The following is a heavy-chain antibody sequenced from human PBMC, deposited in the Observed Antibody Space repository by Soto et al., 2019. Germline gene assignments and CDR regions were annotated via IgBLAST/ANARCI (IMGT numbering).Heavy chain of an antibody. Sequence: QVQLQESGPGLVKPSGTLSLTCGVSGGSIISSHWWNWVRQPPGKGLEWIGQIYHSGSTNYNPSLKNRVTISVDKSKNHFSLEVTSVTAADTAFYYCVRLSGGYGMDVWGQGATVSVSS. D-gene: IGHD3-10*01. CDR2: IYHSGST. CDR1: GGSIISSHW. V-gene: IGHV4-4*02. CDR3: VRLSGGYGMDV. J-gene: IGHJ6*02.